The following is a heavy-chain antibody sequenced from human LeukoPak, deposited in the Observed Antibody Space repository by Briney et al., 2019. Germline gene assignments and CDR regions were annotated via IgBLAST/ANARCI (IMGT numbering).Heavy chain of an antibody. Sequence: SQTLSLTCTVSGGSISSGDYYWSWIRQPPGKGLEWIGYIHYSGSTYYTPSLKSRLTISVDTSRNQFSLKLSSVIAADTAIYYCARDTMQQLVPNYWGQGALVTVSS. CDR2: IHYSGST. J-gene: IGHJ4*02. V-gene: IGHV4-30-4*01. CDR1: GGSISSGDYY. CDR3: ARDTMQQLVPNY. D-gene: IGHD6-13*01.